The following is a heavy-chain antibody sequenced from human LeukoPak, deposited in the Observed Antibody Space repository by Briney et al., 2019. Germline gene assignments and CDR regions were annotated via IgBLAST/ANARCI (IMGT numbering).Heavy chain of an antibody. CDR3: ARGARGGVITY. V-gene: IGHV3-11*01. Sequence: DSVKGRFTISRDNAKKSLYLQMNSLRAEDTAVYYCARGARGGVITYWGQGALVTVSS. J-gene: IGHJ4*02. D-gene: IGHD3-16*01.